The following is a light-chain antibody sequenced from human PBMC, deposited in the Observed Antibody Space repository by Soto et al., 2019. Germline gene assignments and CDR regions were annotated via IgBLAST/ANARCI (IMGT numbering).Light chain of an antibody. CDR2: RSN. V-gene: IGLV1-47*01. J-gene: IGLJ2*01. Sequence: QSVLTQPPSASGTPGQRVTISCSGSSSNIGSNDAFWYQQLPGTAPKLLIYRSNQRPSGVRDRFSGSKSGTSASLAISGLRSEDEADYYCASWDYSLSGVLFGGGTKLTVL. CDR1: SSNIGSND. CDR3: ASWDYSLSGVL.